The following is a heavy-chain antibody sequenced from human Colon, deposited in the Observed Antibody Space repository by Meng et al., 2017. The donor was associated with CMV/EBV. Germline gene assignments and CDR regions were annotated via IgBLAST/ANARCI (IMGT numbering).Heavy chain of an antibody. Sequence: SETLSLTCTVSGGSISSNNYYWGWIRQPPGKGLEWIGSFYYTAGTYYNPSIKSRLTISVDTSKNQFSLKLSSVTAADTAVYYCASPSGTYGGGYYFDSWGQGALVTVSS. CDR3: ASPSGTYGGGYYFDS. CDR1: GGSISSNNYY. D-gene: IGHD1-26*01. V-gene: IGHV4-39*07. CDR2: FYYTAGT. J-gene: IGHJ4*02.